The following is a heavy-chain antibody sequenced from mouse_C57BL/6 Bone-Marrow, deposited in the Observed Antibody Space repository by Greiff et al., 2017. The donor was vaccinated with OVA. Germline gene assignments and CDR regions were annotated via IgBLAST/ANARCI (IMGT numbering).Heavy chain of an antibody. D-gene: IGHD1-3*01. J-gene: IGHJ4*01. CDR1: GFNFKDDY. V-gene: IGHV14-4*01. Sequence: EVQLQQSGAELVRPGASVKLSCTASGFNFKDDYMHWVKQSPEQGLEWLGWIDPDNGDTEYASKFQGQATISVDTSSNTPYLQLSSLTSEDAAVYYCRDNYEDYYSMDYWGQGTTVTVSS. CDR3: RDNYEDYYSMDY. CDR2: IDPDNGDT.